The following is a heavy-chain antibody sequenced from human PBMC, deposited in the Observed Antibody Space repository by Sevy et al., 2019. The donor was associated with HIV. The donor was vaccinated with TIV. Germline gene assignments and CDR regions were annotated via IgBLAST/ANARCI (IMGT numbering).Heavy chain of an antibody. CDR1: GYSMNNGYH. CDR3: ASHEWNAEGY. CDR2: IYHTGSI. V-gene: IGHV4-38-2*01. J-gene: IGHJ4*02. D-gene: IGHD3-3*01. Sequence: SETLSLTCAVSGYSMNNGYHWAWFRQSPGKRLEWIGGIYHTGSINYNPSLKSRVTISADMSKNHFSLTLISVTAADTAVYYCASHEWNAEGYWGQGTLVTVSS.